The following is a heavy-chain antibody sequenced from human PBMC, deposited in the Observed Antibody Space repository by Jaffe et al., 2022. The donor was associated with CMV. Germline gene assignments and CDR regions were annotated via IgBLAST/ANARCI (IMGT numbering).Heavy chain of an antibody. CDR2: IYFSGNT. CDR1: GGSISRSNYF. J-gene: IGHJ4*02. Sequence: QLQLQESGPGLVKPSETLSLTCSVSGGSISRSNYFWGWIRQPPGKGLEWIGIIYFSGNTYYNPSLKSRVTISVDTSKNQFSLKLSSVTAADTALYYCAGGTEFWGSGYYGPFDYWGQGTLVTASS. CDR3: AGGTEFWGSGYYGPFDY. V-gene: IGHV4-39*01. D-gene: IGHD3-3*01.